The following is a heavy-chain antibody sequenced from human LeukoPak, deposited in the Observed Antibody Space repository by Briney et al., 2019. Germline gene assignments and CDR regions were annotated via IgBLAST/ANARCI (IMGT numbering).Heavy chain of an antibody. Sequence: GGSLRLSCAASGFTFSSYGMHWVRQAPGKGLEWVAFIRYGGSNKYYADSVKGRFTISRDNSKNTLYLQMNSLRAEDTAVYYCAKDVGYYDSSGYYGPIAWGQGTLVTVSS. CDR3: AKDVGYYDSSGYYGPIA. J-gene: IGHJ4*02. V-gene: IGHV3-30*02. D-gene: IGHD3-22*01. CDR1: GFTFSSYG. CDR2: IRYGGSNK.